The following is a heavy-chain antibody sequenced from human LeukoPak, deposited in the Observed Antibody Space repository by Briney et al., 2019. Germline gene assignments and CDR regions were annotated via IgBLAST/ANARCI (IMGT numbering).Heavy chain of an antibody. V-gene: IGHV1-2*02. CDR2: INPNSGGT. Sequence: GASVKVSCKASGYTFSGYYIHWVRQAPGQGLEWMGWINPNSGGTNYAQKFQGRVTMTRDTSISTAYMELSRLRSDDTAVYYCARDQGRWNDFDYWGQGTLVTVSS. CDR3: ARDQGRWNDFDY. D-gene: IGHD1-1*01. CDR1: GYTFSGYY. J-gene: IGHJ4*02.